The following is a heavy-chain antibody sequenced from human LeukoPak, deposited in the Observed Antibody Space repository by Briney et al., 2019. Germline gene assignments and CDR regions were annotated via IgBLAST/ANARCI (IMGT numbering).Heavy chain of an antibody. CDR1: GGPISSGDYY. D-gene: IGHD4-17*01. CDR3: AREDGDSNWFDP. Sequence: SETLSLTCTVSGGPISSGDYYWSWIRQPPGKGLEWIGYIYYSGSTYYNPSLKSRVTISVDTSKNQFSLKLSSVTAADTAVYYCAREDGDSNWFDPWGQGTLVTVSS. J-gene: IGHJ5*02. V-gene: IGHV4-30-4*01. CDR2: IYYSGST.